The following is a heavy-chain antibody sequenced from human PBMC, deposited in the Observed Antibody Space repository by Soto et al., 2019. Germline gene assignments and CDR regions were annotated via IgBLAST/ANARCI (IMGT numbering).Heavy chain of an antibody. J-gene: IGHJ6*02. Sequence: EYFPTRENPTQTLTLTCTFSGFSLSTSGMCVNWIRQPPGKALEWLALIDWVDDKFYSTSLKTRLTISKDTSKHQVVLTMTNTDPVDTATYYCARTVHTTRGLMDVWGQGTTVTVSS. CDR2: IDWVDDK. CDR3: ARTVHTTRGLMDV. CDR1: GFSLSTSGMC. D-gene: IGHD2-2*01. V-gene: IGHV2-70*01.